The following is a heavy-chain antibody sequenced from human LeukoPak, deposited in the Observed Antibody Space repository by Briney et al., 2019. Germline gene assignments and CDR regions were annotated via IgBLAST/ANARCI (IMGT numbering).Heavy chain of an antibody. Sequence: EPSETLSLPCTVSGYSISSGYYWGWIRQPPGKGLEWIGSIYHSGSTYYNPSLKSRVTISVDTSKNQFSLKLSSVTAADTAVYYCARTIATRRTVVVVAATTGGYDYWGQGTLVTVSS. CDR3: ARTIATRRTVVVVAATTGGYDY. D-gene: IGHD2-15*01. CDR1: GYSISSGYY. J-gene: IGHJ4*02. V-gene: IGHV4-38-2*02. CDR2: IYHSGST.